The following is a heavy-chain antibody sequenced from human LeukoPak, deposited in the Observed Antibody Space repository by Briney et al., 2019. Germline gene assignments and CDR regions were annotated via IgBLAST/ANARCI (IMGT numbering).Heavy chain of an antibody. CDR1: GASISSSNW. J-gene: IGHJ4*02. Sequence: QASGTLSLTCVVSGASISSSNWWSWVRQPPGKGLEWIGEIYHSGSTNYNPSLKSRVTISVDKSKNQFSLKLSSVTAADTAVYYCARAPPYGSGWSKGVLDYWGQGTLITVSS. D-gene: IGHD6-19*01. CDR3: ARAPPYGSGWSKGVLDY. V-gene: IGHV4-4*02. CDR2: IYHSGST.